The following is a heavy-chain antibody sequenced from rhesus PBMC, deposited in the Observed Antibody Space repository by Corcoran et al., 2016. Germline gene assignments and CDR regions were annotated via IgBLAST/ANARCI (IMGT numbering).Heavy chain of an antibody. V-gene: IGHV4-65*02. Sequence: QVQLQESGPGLVKPSETLSLTCAVSGGSISSSNWWSWIRQPPGNGLEWIGYISGSMGRTYYNPSLQIRVTISKDTSKNQFSLPLSAVTDSGTAVYYCTRSSITIVGLVIMGFDYWGQGVLVTVSS. CDR3: TRSSITIVGLVIMGFDY. CDR1: GGSISSSNW. D-gene: IGHD3-3*01. CDR2: ISGSMGRT. J-gene: IGHJ4*01.